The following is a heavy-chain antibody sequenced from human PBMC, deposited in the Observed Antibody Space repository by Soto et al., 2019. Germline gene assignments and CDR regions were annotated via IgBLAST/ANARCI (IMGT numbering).Heavy chain of an antibody. J-gene: IGHJ6*02. D-gene: IGHD2-15*01. CDR1: GGSFSAYY. V-gene: IGHV4-34*01. CDR2: IDHSGST. Sequence: SETLSLTCAVNGGSFSAYYWTWTRQPPGRGLEWIGEIDHSGSTNYNPSLESRVTISIDTAKNRFSLNVTSVTAADTAVYYCVRGLRYSGMDVWGQGTTVTVSS. CDR3: VRGLRYSGMDV.